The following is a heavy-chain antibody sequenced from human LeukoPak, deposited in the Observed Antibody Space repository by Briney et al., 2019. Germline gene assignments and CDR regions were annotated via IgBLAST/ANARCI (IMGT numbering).Heavy chain of an antibody. CDR2: ISWNSGSI. CDR3: AKGASDFWSGFKQYYFDY. J-gene: IGHJ4*02. Sequence: PGRSLRLPCAASGFTFDDYAMHWVRQAPGKGLEWVSGISWNSGSIGYADSVKGRFTISRDNAKNSLYLQMNSLRAEDTALYYCAKGASDFWSGFKQYYFDYWGQGTLVTVSS. CDR1: GFTFDDYA. D-gene: IGHD3-3*01. V-gene: IGHV3-9*01.